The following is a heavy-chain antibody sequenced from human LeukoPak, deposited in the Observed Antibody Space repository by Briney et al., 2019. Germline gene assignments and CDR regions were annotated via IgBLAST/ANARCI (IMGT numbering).Heavy chain of an antibody. CDR3: ARENPSGYYNRPIDY. J-gene: IGHJ4*02. V-gene: IGHV4-59*01. Sequence: SETLSLTCTVSGASISSYYWSWIRQPPGKGLEWIGDIYYSGSIKYNPSLKSRVTMSVDTSKNQFSLKLSSVTAADTAIYYCARENPSGYYNRPIDYWGQGTLVTVSS. CDR1: GASISSYY. D-gene: IGHD3-22*01. CDR2: IYYSGSI.